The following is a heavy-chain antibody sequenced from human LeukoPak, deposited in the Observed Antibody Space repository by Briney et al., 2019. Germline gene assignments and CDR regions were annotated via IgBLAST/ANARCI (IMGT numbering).Heavy chain of an antibody. CDR3: ARENPSGYYNRPIDY. J-gene: IGHJ4*02. V-gene: IGHV4-59*01. Sequence: SETLSLTCTVSGASISSYYWSWIRQPPGKGLEWIGDIYYSGSIKYNPSLKSRVTMSVDTSKNQFSLKLSSVTAADTAIYYCARENPSGYYNRPIDYWGQGTLVTVSS. CDR1: GASISSYY. D-gene: IGHD3-22*01. CDR2: IYYSGSI.